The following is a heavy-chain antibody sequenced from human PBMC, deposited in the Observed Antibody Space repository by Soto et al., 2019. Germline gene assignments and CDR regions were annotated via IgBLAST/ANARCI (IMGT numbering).Heavy chain of an antibody. J-gene: IGHJ4*02. D-gene: IGHD2-15*01. Sequence: QVQLQESGPGLVKPSQTLSLTCTVSGGSISSGGYYWSWIRQHPGKGLEWIGYIYYSGSTYYNPSLKSRATISVDTSKNQFSLKLSPVTAADTAVYYCARAHALGYCSGGSCYSLDYWGQGTLVTVSS. CDR3: ARAHALGYCSGGSCYSLDY. CDR1: GGSISSGGYY. CDR2: IYYSGST. V-gene: IGHV4-31*03.